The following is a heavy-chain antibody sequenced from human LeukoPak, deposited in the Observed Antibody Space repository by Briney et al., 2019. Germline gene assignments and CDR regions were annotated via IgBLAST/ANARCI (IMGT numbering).Heavy chain of an antibody. CDR2: IISRGDTT. V-gene: IGHV3-48*03. Sequence: PGGSLRLSCAASGFTFSSYAMHWVRQAPGKGLEWVSNIISRGDTTHYAASVKGRFTISRDNAKNSVFLHLNSLRGDDTAVYYCARGRGYCTGVSCDIDYWGQGTLVTVSS. D-gene: IGHD2-8*02. CDR3: ARGRGYCTGVSCDIDY. J-gene: IGHJ4*02. CDR1: GFTFSSYA.